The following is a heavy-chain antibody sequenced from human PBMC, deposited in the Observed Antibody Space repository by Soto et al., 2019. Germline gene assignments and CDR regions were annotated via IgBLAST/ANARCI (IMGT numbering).Heavy chain of an antibody. CDR1: GYIFTSYG. CDR3: ASVVVVAATPSVWFDP. CDR2: ISAYNGNT. D-gene: IGHD2-15*01. Sequence: ASVKVSCKASGYIFTSYGISWVRQAPGQGLEWMGWISAYNGNTNYAQKLQGRVTMTTDTSTSTAYMELRSLRSDDTAVYYCASVVVVAATPSVWFDPWGQGTLVTVSS. V-gene: IGHV1-18*01. J-gene: IGHJ5*02.